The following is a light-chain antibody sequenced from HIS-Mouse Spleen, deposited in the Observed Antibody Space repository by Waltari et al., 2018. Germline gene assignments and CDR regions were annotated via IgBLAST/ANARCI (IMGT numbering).Light chain of an antibody. V-gene: IGLV1-44*01. CDR3: AAWDDSLNGFWV. J-gene: IGLJ3*02. Sequence: QSVLTQPPSASGTPGQRVTISCSGSSSNIGSNTVNWYQQLPGTAPKLILYSNNQRPSGGPDRFSGSKYGTSASLAISGLQSEDEADYYCAAWDDSLNGFWVFGGGTKLTVL. CDR1: SSNIGSNT. CDR2: SNN.